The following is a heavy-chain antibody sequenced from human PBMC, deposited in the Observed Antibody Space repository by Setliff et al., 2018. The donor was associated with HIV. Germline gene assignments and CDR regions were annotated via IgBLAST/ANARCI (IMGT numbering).Heavy chain of an antibody. CDR2: IYYSGRT. CDR3: ARQGGQFNWNYVGPFDP. Sequence: PSETLSLTCTVSGGPISSYYWSWIRQPPGKGLEWIGYIYYSGRTNYNPSLKSRVTISIDTSKNQFSLNLNSVTAADTALYFCARQGGQFNWNYVGPFDPWGQGTLVTVSS. D-gene: IGHD1-7*01. J-gene: IGHJ5*02. V-gene: IGHV4-59*08. CDR1: GGPISSYY.